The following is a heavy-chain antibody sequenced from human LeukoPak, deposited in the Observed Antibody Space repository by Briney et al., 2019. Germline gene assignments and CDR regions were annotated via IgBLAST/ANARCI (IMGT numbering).Heavy chain of an antibody. CDR2: IKQDGSEK. V-gene: IGHV3-7*01. CDR3: ARAAYGDYPDY. CDR1: GFTFSSYA. D-gene: IGHD4-17*01. Sequence: GGSLRLSCAGSGFTFSSYAMSWVRQAPGKGLEWVANIKQDGSEKYYVDSVKGRFAISRDNAKNSLYLQMNSLRAEDTAVYYCARAAYGDYPDYWGQGTLVTVSS. J-gene: IGHJ4*02.